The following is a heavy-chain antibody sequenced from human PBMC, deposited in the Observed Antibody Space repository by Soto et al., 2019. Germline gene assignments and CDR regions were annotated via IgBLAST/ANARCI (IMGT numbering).Heavy chain of an antibody. Sequence: EVQLVESGGGLVQPGGSLRLSCAASGFTFSSYEMNWVRQAPGKGLVWVSYIGISGNTIYFADSVKGRFTISRDNAKNSLYLQMNSLTAEDTAVYYCVRDLVGAPTFDFWGQGTLVTVSS. D-gene: IGHD1-26*01. CDR2: IGISGNTI. V-gene: IGHV3-48*03. CDR1: GFTFSSYE. J-gene: IGHJ4*02. CDR3: VRDLVGAPTFDF.